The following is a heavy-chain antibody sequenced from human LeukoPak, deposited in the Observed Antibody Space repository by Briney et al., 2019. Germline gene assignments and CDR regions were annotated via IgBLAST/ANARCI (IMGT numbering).Heavy chain of an antibody. CDR2: ISSSSSYI. CDR3: ARDLFVGYVYYFDD. Sequence: GGSLRLSCAASGFTFSSYSMNWVRQAPGKGLEWVSSISSSSSYIYYADSVKGRFTISRDNAKNSLYLQMNRLRAEDTAVYYCARDLFVGYVYYFDDWGQGTLVTVSS. J-gene: IGHJ4*02. V-gene: IGHV3-21*01. D-gene: IGHD3-3*01. CDR1: GFTFSSYS.